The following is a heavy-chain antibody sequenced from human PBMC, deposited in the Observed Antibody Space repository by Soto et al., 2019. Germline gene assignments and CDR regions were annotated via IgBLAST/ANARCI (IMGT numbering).Heavy chain of an antibody. J-gene: IGHJ5*02. Sequence: QVQLQESGPGLVKPSETLSLTCTVSGGSISSYYWSWIRQPPGKGLEWIGYIHYSGSTNYNPSLKSRVTLSVDTSKSQFSLKLSSVTAADTAVYYCARDRLHSGSYAIDPWGQGTLVTVSS. CDR3: ARDRLHSGSYAIDP. CDR1: GGSISSYY. CDR2: IHYSGST. D-gene: IGHD1-26*01. V-gene: IGHV4-59*01.